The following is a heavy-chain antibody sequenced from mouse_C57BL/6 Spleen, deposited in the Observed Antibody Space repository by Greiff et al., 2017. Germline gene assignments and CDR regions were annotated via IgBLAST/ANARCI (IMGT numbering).Heavy chain of an antibody. CDR2: INPNNGGT. CDR1: GYTFTDYY. Sequence: VQLQQSGPELVKPGASVKISCKASGYTFTDYYMNWVKQSHGKGLEWIGDINPNNGGTSYNQKFKGKATLTVDKSSSTAYMGLRSLTSEDSAVYYCARDSNYVAWFAYWGQGTLVTVSA. J-gene: IGHJ3*01. D-gene: IGHD2-5*01. V-gene: IGHV1-26*01. CDR3: ARDSNYVAWFAY.